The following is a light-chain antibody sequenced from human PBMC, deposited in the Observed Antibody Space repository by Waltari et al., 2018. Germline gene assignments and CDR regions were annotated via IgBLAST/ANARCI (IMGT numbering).Light chain of an antibody. CDR3: AAWDDSLNGWV. CDR1: SSNIGGNT. V-gene: IGLV1-44*01. CDR2: SNN. J-gene: IGLJ3*02. Sequence: QSVLTQPPSASRTPGQRVTISCSGSSSNIGGNTVNWYQQLPGTAPKLLIYSNNRRPSGVPDRFSGSKSGTSASLAISGLQSEDEADYYCAAWDDSLNGWVFGGGTKLTVL.